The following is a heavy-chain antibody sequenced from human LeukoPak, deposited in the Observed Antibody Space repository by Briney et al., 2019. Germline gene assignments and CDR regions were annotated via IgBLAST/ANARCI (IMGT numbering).Heavy chain of an antibody. D-gene: IGHD5-18*01. CDR2: IYSGGST. CDR1: GFTVSSDY. V-gene: IGHV3-53*01. J-gene: IGHJ4*02. Sequence: QPGGSLRLSCAVSGFTVSSDYMSWVRQAPGKGLEWVSVIYSGGSTYYADSVKGRFTISRDNSKNTLYLQMNSLRAEDTAVYYCARSNSPPYYFDYWGQGTLVTVSS. CDR3: ARSNSPPYYFDY.